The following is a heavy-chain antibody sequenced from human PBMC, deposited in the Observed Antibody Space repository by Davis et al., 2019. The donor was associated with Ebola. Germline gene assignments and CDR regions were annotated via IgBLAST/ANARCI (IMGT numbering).Heavy chain of an antibody. CDR2: ISYDGSNK. Sequence: GESLKISCAAPGFTFSSYGMHWVRQAPGKGLEWVAVISYDGSNKYYADSVKGRFTISRDNSKNTLYLQMNSLRVEDTAVYYCARDRTVVSAILYLFGMDVWGKGTTVTVSS. V-gene: IGHV3-30*03. CDR1: GFTFSSYG. J-gene: IGHJ6*04. D-gene: IGHD3-22*01. CDR3: ARDRTVVSAILYLFGMDV.